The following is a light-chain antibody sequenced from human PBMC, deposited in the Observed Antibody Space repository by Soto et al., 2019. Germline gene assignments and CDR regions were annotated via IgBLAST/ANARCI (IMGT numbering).Light chain of an antibody. J-gene: IGKJ1*01. CDR1: QSVSSN. V-gene: IGKV3-15*01. CDR3: QQYNNLSPWT. Sequence: EIVMTQSPATLSVSPGERATLSCRASQSVSSNLAWYQQKPGQAPRLLIYGASTRATGIPARFSGSGSGTEFTLTTISLQAEDYAVYYCQQYNNLSPWTFGQGTKVEIK. CDR2: GAS.